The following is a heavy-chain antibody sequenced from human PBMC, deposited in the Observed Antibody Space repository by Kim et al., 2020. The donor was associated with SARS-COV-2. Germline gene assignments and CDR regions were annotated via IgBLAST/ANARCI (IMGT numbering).Heavy chain of an antibody. CDR1: GFTFSSYS. D-gene: IGHD3-10*01. CDR3: ARDLIGFKEDYGSGSDYYYGMDV. Sequence: GGSLRLSCAASGFTFSSYSMNWVRQAPGKGLEWVSYISSSSSTIYYADSVKGRFTISRDNAKNSLYLQMNSLRAEDTAVYYCARDLIGFKEDYGSGSDYYYGMDVWGQGTTVTVSS. V-gene: IGHV3-48*04. CDR2: ISSSSSTI. J-gene: IGHJ6*02.